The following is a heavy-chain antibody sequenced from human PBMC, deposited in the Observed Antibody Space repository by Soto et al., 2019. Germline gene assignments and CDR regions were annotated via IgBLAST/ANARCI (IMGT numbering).Heavy chain of an antibody. J-gene: IGHJ4*02. Sequence: PSEPLSRTCSVSGGSISSYYCSWIRQPPGKGLEWIGYIYYSGSTDYDPSLKSRVTISVDPSKNKFSLKLSSVTAADPAVYYCARRWGTYFDFWGQGTLVTVSS. V-gene: IGHV4-59*01. CDR2: IYYSGST. D-gene: IGHD7-27*01. CDR1: GGSISSYY. CDR3: ARRWGTYFDF.